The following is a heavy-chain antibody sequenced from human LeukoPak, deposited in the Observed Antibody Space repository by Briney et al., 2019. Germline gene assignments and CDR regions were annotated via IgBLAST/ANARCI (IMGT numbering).Heavy chain of an antibody. D-gene: IGHD2-15*01. CDR2: ISWNSGSI. J-gene: IGHJ4*02. CDR3: AKDMTVAAFNPAFDY. V-gene: IGHV3-9*01. CDR1: GFTFYDYA. Sequence: PGGSLRLSCAASGFTFYDYAMHWVRQAPGKGLEWVSGISWNSGSIGYADSVKGRFTISRDNAKNSLYLQMNSLRAEDTALYYCAKDMTVAAFNPAFDYWGQGTLVTVSS.